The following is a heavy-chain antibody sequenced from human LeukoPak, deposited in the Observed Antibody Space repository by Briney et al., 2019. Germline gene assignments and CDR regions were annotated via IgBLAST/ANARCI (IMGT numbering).Heavy chain of an antibody. CDR1: GGTFSSYA. V-gene: IGHV1-69*06. CDR3: AGVGYSSSWYWDWFDP. J-gene: IGHJ5*02. Sequence: SVKVSCKASGGTFSSYAISWVRQAPGQGLEWMGGIIPIFGTANYAQKFQGRVTITADKSTSTAYMELSSLRSEVTAVYYCAGVGYSSSWYWDWFDPWGQGTLVTVSS. CDR2: IIPIFGTA. D-gene: IGHD6-13*01.